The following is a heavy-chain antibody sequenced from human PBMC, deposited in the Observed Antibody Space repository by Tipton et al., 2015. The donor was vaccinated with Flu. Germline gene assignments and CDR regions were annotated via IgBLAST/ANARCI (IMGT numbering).Heavy chain of an antibody. CDR2: IWYDGSNK. CDR1: GFTFSSYG. Sequence: SLRISCAASGFTFSSYGMHWVRQAPGKGLEWVAVIWYDGSNKYYADSVKGRFTISRDNSKNTLYLQMNSLRAEDTAVYYCAKGGGGDYYDSSGELDYWGQGTLVTVSS. D-gene: IGHD3-22*01. V-gene: IGHV3-33*06. J-gene: IGHJ4*02. CDR3: AKGGGGDYYDSSGELDY.